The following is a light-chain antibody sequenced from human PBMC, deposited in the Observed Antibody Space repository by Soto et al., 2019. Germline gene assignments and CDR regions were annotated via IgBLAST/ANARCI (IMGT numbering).Light chain of an antibody. Sequence: TQSPATLSLSPGERSTLSCRASQSVSSKLVWYQQKPGQAPGFLIYGASTRATGIPARLRGSGSGTEFTLTISSLEPEDFAVYYCQQRSNWLTFGGGTKVDIK. CDR1: QSVSSK. CDR2: GAS. V-gene: IGKV3-11*01. CDR3: QQRSNWLT. J-gene: IGKJ4*01.